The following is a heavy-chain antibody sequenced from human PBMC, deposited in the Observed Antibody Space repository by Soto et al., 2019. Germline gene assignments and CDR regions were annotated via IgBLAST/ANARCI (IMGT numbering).Heavy chain of an antibody. CDR3: ARLNDYGKFDI. V-gene: IGHV4-39*01. J-gene: IGHJ3*02. D-gene: IGHD4-17*01. Sequence: SETLSLTCTVSGGSISSSSYYWGWIRQPPGKGLEWIGSIYYSGSTYYNPSLKSRVTISVDTSKNQFSLKLSSVTAADTAVYYCARLNDYGKFDIWGQGTMVTVSS. CDR1: GGSISSSSYY. CDR2: IYYSGST.